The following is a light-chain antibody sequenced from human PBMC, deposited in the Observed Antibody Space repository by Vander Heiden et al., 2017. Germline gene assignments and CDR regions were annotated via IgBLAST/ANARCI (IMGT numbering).Light chain of an antibody. V-gene: IGLV1-47*01. Sequence: QPVLTHSPSASRTPGQTVTIPCSRSRSNTGSSHVYWYQQLPGTAPKLHIYRNDQRPSGVPDRFSGSKSGTSASLAISGLRSEDEADYYCAAWDDSLSVVLFGGGTKVTVL. CDR3: AAWDDSLSVVL. J-gene: IGLJ2*01. CDR1: RSNTGSSH. CDR2: RND.